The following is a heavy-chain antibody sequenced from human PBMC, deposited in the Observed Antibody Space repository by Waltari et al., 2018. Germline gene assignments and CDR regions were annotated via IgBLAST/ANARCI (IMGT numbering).Heavy chain of an antibody. V-gene: IGHV4-39*01. D-gene: IGHD3-9*01. Sequence: QLQLQESGPGLAKPSETLSLTCTVSGGSISSESYYWGWIRQPPGKGLEWIGIISYSGSTYYNPSLTSRVTISVDTSKNQFSLKLSSVTAADTAVYYCARLSYHIVTGYGWFDPWGLGTLVTVSS. J-gene: IGHJ5*02. CDR2: ISYSGST. CDR3: ARLSYHIVTGYGWFDP. CDR1: GGSISSESYY.